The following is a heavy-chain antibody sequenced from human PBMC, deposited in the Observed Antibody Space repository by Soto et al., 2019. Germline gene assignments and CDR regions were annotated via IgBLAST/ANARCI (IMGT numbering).Heavy chain of an antibody. J-gene: IGHJ4*02. CDR2: ISGSGGGI. CDR1: EFTFSNYV. D-gene: IGHD4-17*01. CDR3: AKGAPVTTGTYDFDY. V-gene: IGHV3-23*01. Sequence: VQLLESGGGLVQPGGSLRLSCAASEFTFSNYVMNWVRQAPGKGLEWVSSISGSGGGIYSADSVKGRFIVSRDNSKNTLYLQMNSLRAEDTAVYYCAKGAPVTTGTYDFDYWGQGTLVTVSS.